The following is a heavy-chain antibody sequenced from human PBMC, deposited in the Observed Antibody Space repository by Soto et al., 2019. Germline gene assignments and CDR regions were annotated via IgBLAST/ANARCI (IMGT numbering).Heavy chain of an antibody. CDR1: GFTFSNYG. Sequence: PGGSLRLSCVASGFTFSNYGMDWVRQAPGKGLEWVAVIWYDGSNKYYADSVEGRFTISRDSSKNTVYLQMNSLRVEDTAVYYCARVGYSNGGLDYWGQGTLVTVSS. J-gene: IGHJ4*02. CDR2: IWYDGSNK. CDR3: ARVGYSNGGLDY. D-gene: IGHD2-15*01. V-gene: IGHV3-33*01.